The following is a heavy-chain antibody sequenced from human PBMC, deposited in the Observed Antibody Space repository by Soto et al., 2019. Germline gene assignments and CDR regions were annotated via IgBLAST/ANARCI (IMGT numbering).Heavy chain of an antibody. CDR1: GDSISSYY. J-gene: IGHJ4*02. CDR2: IYYGGST. V-gene: IGHV4-59*01. D-gene: IGHD5-18*01. Sequence: SSETLSLTCNVSGDSISSYYWSWIRQSPGKGLEWIGQIYYGGSTNDNPSLKSRVTILVDTSKNQFSLNLSSVTAADTAVYYCARGRGYSYGYPYFDFWGQGTLVTVSS. CDR3: ARGRGYSYGYPYFDF.